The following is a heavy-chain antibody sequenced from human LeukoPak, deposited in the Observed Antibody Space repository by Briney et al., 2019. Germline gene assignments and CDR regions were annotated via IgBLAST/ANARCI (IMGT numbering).Heavy chain of an antibody. D-gene: IGHD4-23*01. Sequence: SETLPLTCTVSGGSISSGSYYWSWIRQPAGKGLEWIGRIYSSGSTNYNPSLKSRVTISVDTSKNQFSLNLSSVTAADTAVYYCAGAPYGGTSRVFDYWGQGTLVTASS. CDR3: AGAPYGGTSRVFDY. V-gene: IGHV4-61*02. CDR2: IYSSGST. J-gene: IGHJ4*02. CDR1: GGSISSGSYY.